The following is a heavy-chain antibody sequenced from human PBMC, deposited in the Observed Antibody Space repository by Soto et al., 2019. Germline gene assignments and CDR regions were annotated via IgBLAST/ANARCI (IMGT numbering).Heavy chain of an antibody. V-gene: IGHV4-59*01. CDR2: IYFRGTT. Sequence: SGTLSLTCAASGGSISSYYWRWIRQPPGKGLEWIGYIYFRGTTNYNPSLKSRVTMSADTSKNQFSLKLNSVTAADTAVYYCARMNYYDTSGYPFDYWGQGMMVTVS. D-gene: IGHD3-22*01. CDR3: ARMNYYDTSGYPFDY. CDR1: GGSISSYY. J-gene: IGHJ4*02.